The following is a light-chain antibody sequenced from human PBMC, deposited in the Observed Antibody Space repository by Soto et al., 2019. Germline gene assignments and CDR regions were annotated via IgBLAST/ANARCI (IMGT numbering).Light chain of an antibody. V-gene: IGLV2-14*03. CDR2: DVS. CDR1: SSDVGGYNY. CDR3: SSFSSSSTNYV. J-gene: IGLJ1*01. Sequence: QSALTQPASVSGSPGQSITISCTGTSSDVGGYNYVSWHQQHPGKAPKLMIYDVSNRPSGVSNRFSGSKSGNTASLTISGRQAEDEADYYCSSFSSSSTNYVFGTGTKLTVL.